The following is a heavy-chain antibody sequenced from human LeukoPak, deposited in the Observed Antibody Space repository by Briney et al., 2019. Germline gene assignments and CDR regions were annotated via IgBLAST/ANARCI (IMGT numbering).Heavy chain of an antibody. CDR2: IYYTGST. CDR3: ARHSGSGSLSRPFDP. V-gene: IGHV4-39*01. J-gene: IGHJ5*02. D-gene: IGHD3-10*01. CDR1: GASVTSGGFY. Sequence: SETLSLTCSVSGASVTSGGFYWGWLRQSPGKGLEWIATIYYTGSTYYDPSLKSRLTISIDTSKNQFSLNVRSVSAADTAVYYCARHSGSGSLSRPFDPWGQGTLVTVTS.